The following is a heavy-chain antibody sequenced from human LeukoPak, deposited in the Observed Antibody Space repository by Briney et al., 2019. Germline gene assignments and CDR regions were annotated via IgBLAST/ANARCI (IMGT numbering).Heavy chain of an antibody. CDR1: GGSISSGSYY. CDR3: AREASKQLGYYYYYYMDV. V-gene: IGHV4-61*02. Sequence: PSETLSLTCTVSGGSISSGSYYWSWIRQPAGKGLEWIGRIYTSGSTNYNPSLKSRVTISVDTSKNQFSLKLSSVTAADTAVYYCAREASKQLGYYYYYYMDVWGKGTTVTISS. CDR2: IYTSGST. J-gene: IGHJ6*03. D-gene: IGHD6-13*01.